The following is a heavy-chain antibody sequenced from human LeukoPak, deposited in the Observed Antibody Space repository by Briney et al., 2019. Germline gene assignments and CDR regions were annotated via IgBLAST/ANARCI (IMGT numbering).Heavy chain of an antibody. CDR2: IINSGATT. D-gene: IGHD4-17*01. CDR3: AKDIHGDYGGLDY. Sequence: PGGSLRLSCAASGFTFSNAWMTWVRQAPGKGLEWVSTIINSGATTYYADSVKGRFTISRDNSKNTLDLQMNSLRAEDTAAYYCAKDIHGDYGGLDYWGQGTLVTVSS. J-gene: IGHJ4*02. V-gene: IGHV3-23*01. CDR1: GFTFSNAW.